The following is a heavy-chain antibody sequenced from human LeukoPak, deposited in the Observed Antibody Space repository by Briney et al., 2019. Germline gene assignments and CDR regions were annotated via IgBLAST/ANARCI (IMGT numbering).Heavy chain of an antibody. CDR2: ISSSGSTI. CDR3: ARKHQYYYDSSGLDY. J-gene: IGHJ4*02. D-gene: IGHD3-22*01. CDR1: GFTFSSYE. V-gene: IGHV3-48*03. Sequence: GGSLRLSCAASGFTFSSYEMNWVRQAPGKGLEWVSYISSSGSTIYYADSVKGRFTISRDSAKNSLYLQMNSLRAEDTAVYYCARKHQYYYDSSGLDYWGQGTLVTVSS.